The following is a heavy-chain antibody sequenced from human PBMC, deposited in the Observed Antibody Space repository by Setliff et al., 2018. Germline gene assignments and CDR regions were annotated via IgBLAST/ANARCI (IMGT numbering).Heavy chain of an antibody. CDR3: ARALGYCSRTSCYADAFDI. CDR2: MYHSGST. CDR1: GYSISSDYY. V-gene: IGHV4-38-2*01. D-gene: IGHD2-2*01. Sequence: PSETLSLTCAVSGYSISSDYYWGWIQQPPGKGLEWIGSMYHSGSTYYNPSLKSRVTISVDTSKNQFSLKLNYVTAADTAVYYCARALGYCSRTSCYADAFDIWGQGTRGTVSS. J-gene: IGHJ3*02.